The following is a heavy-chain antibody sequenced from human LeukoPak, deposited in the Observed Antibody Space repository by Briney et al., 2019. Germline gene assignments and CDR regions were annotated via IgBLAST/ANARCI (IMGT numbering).Heavy chain of an antibody. V-gene: IGHV3-74*01. D-gene: IGHD1-26*01. CDR2: IKTDGSEA. J-gene: IGHJ4*02. Sequence: GGTLRLSCEGSGLTFSDHWMHWGRQAPGKGLVWVSRIKTDGSEASYGDAVRGRFVISRDNSRNMLFLLMHNVRDADTAMYFCARDVGPYGGSPGDDWGQGTQVIVSS. CDR1: GLTFSDHW. CDR3: ARDVGPYGGSPGDD.